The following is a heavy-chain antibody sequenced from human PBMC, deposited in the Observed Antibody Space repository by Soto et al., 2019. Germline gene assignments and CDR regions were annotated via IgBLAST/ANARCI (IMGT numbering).Heavy chain of an antibody. J-gene: IGHJ6*02. CDR3: ARGDLIVATRDYYGMDV. CDR1: GGTFSSYA. V-gene: IGHV1-69*06. D-gene: IGHD5-12*01. Sequence: GASVKVSCKASGGTFSSYAISWVRQAPGQGLEWMGGIIPIFGTANYAQKFQGRVTITADKSTSTAYMELSSLRSEDTAVYYCARGDLIVATRDYYGMDVWGQGTTVTVSS. CDR2: IIPIFGTA.